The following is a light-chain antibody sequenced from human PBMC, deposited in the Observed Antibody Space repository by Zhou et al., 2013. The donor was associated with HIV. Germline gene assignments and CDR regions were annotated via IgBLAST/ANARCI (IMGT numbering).Light chain of an antibody. J-gene: IGKJ4*01. V-gene: IGKV2-28*01. Sequence: DIVMTQSPLSLPVTPGEPASISCRSSQSLLHSNGHNYLGWFLQKPGQSPQLLIYLGSNRASGVPDRFSGSGSGTGFTLKISRVEAEDVGVYYCMQALQTPLTFGGGTKVEIK. CDR1: QSLLHSNGHNY. CDR2: LGS. CDR3: MQALQTPLT.